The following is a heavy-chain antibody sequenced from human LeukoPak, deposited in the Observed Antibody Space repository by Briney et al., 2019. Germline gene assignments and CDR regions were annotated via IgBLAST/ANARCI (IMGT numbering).Heavy chain of an antibody. Sequence: KTSETLSLTCTVFGDSVTGYYLNWVRQPPGKGLEWIGHIYKIGTTNYNPSLKSRLTISADTSKNQFSLKLRSVTPEDTAVYYCARDLYYSDRNGYLNGFDLWGQGTVVIVSS. CDR2: IYKIGTT. D-gene: IGHD3-22*01. V-gene: IGHV4-59*02. J-gene: IGHJ3*01. CDR3: ARDLYYSDRNGYLNGFDL. CDR1: GDSVTGYY.